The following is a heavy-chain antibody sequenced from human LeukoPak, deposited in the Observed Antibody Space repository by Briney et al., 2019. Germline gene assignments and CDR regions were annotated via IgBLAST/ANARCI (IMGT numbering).Heavy chain of an antibody. CDR2: INPSGGST. CDR3: ARDGIVVVPAAISWGYYYYYMDV. V-gene: IGHV1-46*01. D-gene: IGHD2-2*01. CDR1: GYTFTSYY. J-gene: IGHJ6*03. Sequence: ASVKVSCKASGYTFTSYYMHWVRQAPGQGLEWMGIINPSGGSTSYAQKFQGRVTMTRDTSISTAYMELSRLRSDDTAVYYCARDGIVVVPAAISWGYYYYYMDVWGKGTTVTVSS.